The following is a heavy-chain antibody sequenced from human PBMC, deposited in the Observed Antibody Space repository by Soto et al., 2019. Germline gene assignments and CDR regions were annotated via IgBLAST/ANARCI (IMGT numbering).Heavy chain of an antibody. V-gene: IGHV3-64*01. Sequence: PGGSLRLSCSASGFTFSNFPMHWVRQAPGKGLEYVASISSNGDRTYYANSVQGRFIISRDNSKNTVYLQVGSLRPEDMAVYYCARRGILGYCSGGACYALDSWGQGTLVTVSS. CDR2: ISSNGDRT. CDR1: GFTFSNFP. CDR3: ARRGILGYCSGGACYALDS. D-gene: IGHD2-15*01. J-gene: IGHJ4*02.